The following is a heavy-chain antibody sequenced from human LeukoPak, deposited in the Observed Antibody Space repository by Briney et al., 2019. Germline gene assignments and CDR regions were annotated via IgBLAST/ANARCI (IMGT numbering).Heavy chain of an antibody. Sequence: GGSLRLSCETSGFTLKNYWMSWLRRAPGKGLGWVSRSKYDGSTAMYAESVKGRFTISRDNARGTLYLQMNSLRVDDTAVYYCAKSDWFDPCGRGILVTVSS. V-gene: IGHV3-74*03. CDR3: AKSDWFDP. J-gene: IGHJ5*02. CDR2: SKYDGSTA. CDR1: GFTLKNYW.